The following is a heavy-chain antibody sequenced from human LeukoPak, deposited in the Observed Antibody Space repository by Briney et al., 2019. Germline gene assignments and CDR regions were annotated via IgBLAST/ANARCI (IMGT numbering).Heavy chain of an antibody. CDR1: GFTFSSYA. J-gene: IGHJ4*02. V-gene: IGHV3-23*01. CDR3: AKIPSGWYGNFDY. Sequence: GGSLRLSCAASGFTFSSYAMSWVRQAPGKGLEWVSAISGSGGSTYYADSVKGRFTISRDNSKNTLYLQINSLRAEDTAVYYCAKIPSGWYGNFDYWGQGTLVTVSS. D-gene: IGHD6-19*01. CDR2: ISGSGGST.